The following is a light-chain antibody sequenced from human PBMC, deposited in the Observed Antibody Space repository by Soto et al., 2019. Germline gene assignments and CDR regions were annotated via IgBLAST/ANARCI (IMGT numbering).Light chain of an antibody. J-gene: IGKJ1*01. V-gene: IGKV1-12*01. CDR1: QGVGGW. CDR3: QQYNSYWT. Sequence: IQMTQSPSSVSSSVVDRVTMTCRASQGVGGWLAWYQQKPGKVPKLLIYATSSLHSGVPSRFSGSGSGTDFTLSISMMQPEDFATYYCQQYNSYWTSGQGTKVDIK. CDR2: ATS.